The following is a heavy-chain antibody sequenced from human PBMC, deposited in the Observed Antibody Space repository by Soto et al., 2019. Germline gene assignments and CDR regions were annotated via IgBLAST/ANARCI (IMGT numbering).Heavy chain of an antibody. CDR3: AREWITFGGVIAIRYYYYMDV. J-gene: IGHJ6*03. CDR2: ISSNGGST. D-gene: IGHD3-16*02. V-gene: IGHV3-64*01. Sequence: HPGGSLRLSCAASGYTFSSYAMHWVRKAPGKGLEYVSAISSNGGSTYYANSVKGRFTISRDNSKNTLYLQMGSLRAEDMAVYYCAREWITFGGVIAIRYYYYMDVWGKGTTVTVSS. CDR1: GYTFSSYA.